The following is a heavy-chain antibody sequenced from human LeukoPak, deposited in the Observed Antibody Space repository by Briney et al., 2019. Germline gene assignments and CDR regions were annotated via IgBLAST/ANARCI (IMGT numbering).Heavy chain of an antibody. Sequence: SETLSLTCTVSGSSITNYYWSWIRQPPGKGLEWIGYIYYSGYTNYIPSLKSRVTISVDTSKNQFSLKLSSVTAADTAVYYCARTTMVRGTYYMDVWGKGTTVTISS. CDR3: ARTTMVRGTYYMDV. V-gene: IGHV4-59*01. J-gene: IGHJ6*03. CDR2: IYYSGYT. D-gene: IGHD3-10*01. CDR1: GSSITNYY.